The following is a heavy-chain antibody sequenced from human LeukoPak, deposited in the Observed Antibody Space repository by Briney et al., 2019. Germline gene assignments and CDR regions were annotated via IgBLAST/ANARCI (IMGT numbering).Heavy chain of an antibody. D-gene: IGHD6-6*01. CDR1: GFTFDAYA. CDR3: AKDITGGRSSPYFDS. V-gene: IGHV3-9*01. J-gene: IGHJ4*02. CDR2: ISWNGGGV. Sequence: PGGSLRLSCAASGFTFDAYAMHWVRQAPGKGLEWVSGISWNGGGVGYAVSVKGRFTISRDNAKNSLYLQMNSLRDEDTALYYCAKDITGGRSSPYFDSWGQGTLVTVSS.